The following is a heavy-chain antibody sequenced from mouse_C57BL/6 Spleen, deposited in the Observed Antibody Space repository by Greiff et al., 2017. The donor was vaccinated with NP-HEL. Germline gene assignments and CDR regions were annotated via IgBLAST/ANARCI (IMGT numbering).Heavy chain of an antibody. D-gene: IGHD2-1*01. CDR2: IDTSDSET. J-gene: IGHJ2*01. V-gene: IGHV1-52*01. CDR3: ARIYYGNAGFDY. Sequence: QVQLQQPGAELVRPGSSVKLSCKASGYTFTSYWMHWVKQRPIQGLEWIGNIDTSDSETHYNQKFKDKATLTVDKSSSTAYMQLSSLTSEDSAVYYCARIYYGNAGFDYWGQGTTLTVSS. CDR1: GYTFTSYW.